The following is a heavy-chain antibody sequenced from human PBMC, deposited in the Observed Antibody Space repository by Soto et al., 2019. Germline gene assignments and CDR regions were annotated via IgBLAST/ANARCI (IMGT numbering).Heavy chain of an antibody. D-gene: IGHD4-17*01. Sequence: QVQLQESGPGLVKPSQTLSLTCTVSGGSISSGGYYWSWIRQHPGKGLEWIGYIYYSGSTYYNPYLKSRVTISVDTSKNHFSLRLSSVTAADTAVYYWARGGLPPQYGMDVWGQGTTVTVSS. J-gene: IGHJ6*02. CDR3: ARGGLPPQYGMDV. CDR1: GGSISSGGYY. CDR2: IYYSGST. V-gene: IGHV4-31*03.